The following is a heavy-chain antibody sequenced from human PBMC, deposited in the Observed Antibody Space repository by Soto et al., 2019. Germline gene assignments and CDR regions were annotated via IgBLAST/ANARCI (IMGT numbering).Heavy chain of an antibody. V-gene: IGHV3-30-3*01. Sequence: PGGSLRLSCAASGFTFSSYAMHWVRQAPGKGLEWVAVISYGGSNKYYADSVKGRFTISRDNSKNTLYLQMNSLRAEDTAVYYCAREEREFDYWGQGTLVTVSS. CDR2: ISYGGSNK. CDR1: GFTFSSYA. CDR3: AREEREFDY. J-gene: IGHJ4*02.